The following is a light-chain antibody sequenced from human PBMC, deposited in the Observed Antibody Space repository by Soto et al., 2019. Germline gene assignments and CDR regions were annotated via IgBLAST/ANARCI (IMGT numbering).Light chain of an antibody. V-gene: IGLV2-23*03. Sequence: QSALTQPASVSGSRGLSITISCTGTSSEVGSYNLVSWYQQHPGKAPKLMIYEGSKRPSGVSNRFSGSKSGNTASLTISGLQAEDEADYYCCSYAGSSTFVVFGGGTNFTVL. CDR3: CSYAGSSTFVV. J-gene: IGLJ2*01. CDR1: SSEVGSYNL. CDR2: EGS.